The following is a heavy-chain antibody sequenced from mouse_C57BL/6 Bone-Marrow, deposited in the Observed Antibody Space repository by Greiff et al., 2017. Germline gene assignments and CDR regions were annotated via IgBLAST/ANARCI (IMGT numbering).Heavy chain of an antibody. D-gene: IGHD2-4*01. J-gene: IGHJ4*01. CDR3: ARHEGYDYDKNYAMDY. Sequence: QVQLQQSGPGLVAPSQSLSITCTVSGFSLTSYGVHWVRQPPGKGLEWLVVIWSDGSTTYNSALKSRLSISKDNSKSQVFLKMNSLQTDDTAMYYCARHEGYDYDKNYAMDYWGQGTSVTVSS. CDR1: GFSLTSYG. V-gene: IGHV2-6-1*01. CDR2: IWSDGST.